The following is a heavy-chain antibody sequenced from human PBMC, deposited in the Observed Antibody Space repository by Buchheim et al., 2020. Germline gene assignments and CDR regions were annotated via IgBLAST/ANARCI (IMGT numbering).Heavy chain of an antibody. CDR1: RFTFSDYG. CDR3: ARCLSSRGWFDP. J-gene: IGHJ5*02. D-gene: IGHD5/OR15-5a*01. Sequence: QVQVVESGGGVVQPGRSLRLSCAASRFTFSDYGMHWVRQAPGKGLKWVAVIWYDGGNKYYADSVKGRFTISRDNSKNRLYLQMNSLRVEDTAVYFCARCLSSRGWFDPWGQGTL. CDR2: IWYDGGNK. V-gene: IGHV3-33*01.